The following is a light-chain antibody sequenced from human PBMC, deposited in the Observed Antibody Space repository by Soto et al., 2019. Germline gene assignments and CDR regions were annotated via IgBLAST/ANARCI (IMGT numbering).Light chain of an antibody. V-gene: IGKV1D-13*01. Sequence: PLTQSPSSLSASVGDRVTITCRASHDIASALAWYQQKPGKPPKLMIYDASTLEGGVPSRFSGSGSGTDFTLTISGLQPEDFATYYCQQFNYFRVTFGQGTRLEI. CDR2: DAS. CDR1: HDIASA. J-gene: IGKJ5*01. CDR3: QQFNYFRVT.